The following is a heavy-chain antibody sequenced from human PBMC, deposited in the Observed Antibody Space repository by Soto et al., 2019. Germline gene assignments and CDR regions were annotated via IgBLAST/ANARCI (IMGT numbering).Heavy chain of an antibody. CDR2: ISGSGGST. D-gene: IGHD6-19*01. V-gene: IGHV3-23*01. J-gene: IGHJ6*02. CDR3: AKFNGAGTYYYYYGMDV. Sequence: VGSLRLSCAASGFTFSSYAMSWVRQAPGKGLEWVSAISGSGGSTYYADSVKGRFTISRDNSKNTLYLQMNSLRAEDTAVYYCAKFNGAGTYYYYYGMDVWGQGTTVTVSS. CDR1: GFTFSSYA.